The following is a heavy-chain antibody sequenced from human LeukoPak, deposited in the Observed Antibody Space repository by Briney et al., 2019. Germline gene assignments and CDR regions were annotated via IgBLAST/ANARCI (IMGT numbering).Heavy chain of an antibody. Sequence: GGSLRLSCAASGFTFDDYGMSWVRQAPGKGLEWVSGINWNGGSTGYADSVKGRFTISRDNAKNSLYLQMNSLRAGDTALYYCAREKHCGGDCYAFDIWGQGTMVTVSS. CDR1: GFTFDDYG. CDR3: AREKHCGGDCYAFDI. CDR2: INWNGGST. V-gene: IGHV3-20*04. D-gene: IGHD2-21*02. J-gene: IGHJ3*02.